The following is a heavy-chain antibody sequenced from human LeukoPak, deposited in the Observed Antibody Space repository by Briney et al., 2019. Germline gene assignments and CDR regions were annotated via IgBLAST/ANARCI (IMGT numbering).Heavy chain of an antibody. J-gene: IGHJ4*02. V-gene: IGHV3-30*02. Sequence: PVGSLRLSCAASGFTFNNYGMHWVRQAPGKGLEWVTFIRYDGSIKYYTDSVKGRFTISRDNSKNTLYLQMNSLRAEDTAVYYCAKDTIQGYTALDYWGQGTLVTVSS. CDR1: GFTFNNYG. D-gene: IGHD5-18*01. CDR3: AKDTIQGYTALDY. CDR2: IRYDGSIK.